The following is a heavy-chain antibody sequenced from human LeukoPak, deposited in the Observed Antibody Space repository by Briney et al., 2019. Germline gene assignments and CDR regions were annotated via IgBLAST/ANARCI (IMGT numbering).Heavy chain of an antibody. J-gene: IGHJ6*03. V-gene: IGHV3-30*18. Sequence: GGSLRLSCAASGFTFSTYGMHWVRQAPGKGLEWVAVISYDGSNKYYTDSVKGRFTISRDNSKNTLYLQMNSLRAEDTAVYYCAKGRGWEASYYYYYMDVWGKGTTVTISS. D-gene: IGHD1-26*01. CDR2: ISYDGSNK. CDR3: AKGRGWEASYYYYYMDV. CDR1: GFTFSTYG.